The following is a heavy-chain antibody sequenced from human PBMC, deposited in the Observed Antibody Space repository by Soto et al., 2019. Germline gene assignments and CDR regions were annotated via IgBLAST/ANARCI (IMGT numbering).Heavy chain of an antibody. CDR3: ARNSKAAHATGLAS. CDR1: PASVHDYY. CDR2: VHSGGSA. Sequence: SETXSLTCNFFPASVHDYYWSWIRQTPGMRLEWIGFVHSGGSALYNPSFTSRVIISLETSKNQFSLTLTSLTAADSAVYYCARNSKAAHATGLASWGKGALVTSPQ. J-gene: IGHJ4*02. V-gene: IGHV4-59*02. D-gene: IGHD6-25*01.